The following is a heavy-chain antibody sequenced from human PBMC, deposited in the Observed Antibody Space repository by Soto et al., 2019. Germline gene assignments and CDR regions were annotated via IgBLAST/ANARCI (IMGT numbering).Heavy chain of an antibody. J-gene: IGHJ4*02. CDR2: ISGSGGST. D-gene: IGHD6-19*01. CDR3: AKLSIGAVAGPFDD. CDR1: RFTFSSYA. V-gene: IGHV3-23*01. Sequence: LRLSCAASRFTFSSYAMIWVRQAPGKGLEWVSAISGSGGSTYYADSVKGRFTISRDNSKNTLYLQMNSLRAEDTAVYYCAKLSIGAVAGPFDDWGQGTLVTVS.